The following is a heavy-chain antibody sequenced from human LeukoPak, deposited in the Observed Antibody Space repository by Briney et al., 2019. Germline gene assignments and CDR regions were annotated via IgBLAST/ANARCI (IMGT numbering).Heavy chain of an antibody. J-gene: IGHJ4*02. CDR2: IYYSGST. Sequence: PSETLSLTCTVSGGSISSSSYYWGWIRQPPGKGLEWIGSIYYSGSTYYNPSLKSRVTMSVDTSKNQFSLKLSSVTAADTAVYYCARDRYYYDSSGYPPLGFLYWGQGTLVTVSS. V-gene: IGHV4-39*07. CDR3: ARDRYYYDSSGYPPLGFLY. CDR1: GGSISSSSYY. D-gene: IGHD3-22*01.